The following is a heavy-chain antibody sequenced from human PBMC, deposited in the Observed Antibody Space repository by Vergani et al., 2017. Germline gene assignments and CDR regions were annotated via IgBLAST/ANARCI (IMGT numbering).Heavy chain of an antibody. CDR1: GHNFTYRY. CDR2: ITPFNGNT. Sequence: QMQLVQSGAEVKKTGSSVKASCKASGHNFTYRYLLWVRQAPGQALEWMGWITPFNGNTNYAQQFQDRVTITRDRSMSTAYIELSSLRSDGTAMYYCALAESSTSCINSFCITPETGSWFDPWSQGTLVTVSS. J-gene: IGHJ5*02. V-gene: IGHV1-45*02. D-gene: IGHD2-2*01. CDR3: ALAESSTSCINSFCITPETGSWFDP.